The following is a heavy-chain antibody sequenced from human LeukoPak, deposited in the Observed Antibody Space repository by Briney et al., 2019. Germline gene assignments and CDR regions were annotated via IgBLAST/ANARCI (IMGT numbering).Heavy chain of an antibody. J-gene: IGHJ4*02. Sequence: GGSLRLSCAASGFTFTDYSMNWVRQAPGKGLEWISTISSNSGHIYYADSVRGRFAISRDNSKNTLYLQMNSLRAEDTAVYYCAKAGGYYGENYYFDYWGQGTLVTVSS. CDR3: AKAGGYYGENYYFDY. CDR1: GFTFTDYS. V-gene: IGHV3-21*04. D-gene: IGHD3-10*01. CDR2: ISSNSGHI.